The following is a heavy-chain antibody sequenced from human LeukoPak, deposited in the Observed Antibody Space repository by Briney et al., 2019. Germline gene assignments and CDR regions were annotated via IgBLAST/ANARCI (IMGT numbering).Heavy chain of an antibody. CDR1: GYTFTGYY. CDR2: INPNSGGT. V-gene: IGHV1-2*02. CDR3: ARKYDILTDNDNWFDP. D-gene: IGHD3-9*01. Sequence: ASVKASCKASGYTFTGYYMHWVRQAPGQGLEWMGWINPNSGGTKYAQKFQGRVTMTRDTSISTGYMELSSLRSDDTAVYYCARKYDILTDNDNWFDPWGQGTLVTVSS. J-gene: IGHJ5*02.